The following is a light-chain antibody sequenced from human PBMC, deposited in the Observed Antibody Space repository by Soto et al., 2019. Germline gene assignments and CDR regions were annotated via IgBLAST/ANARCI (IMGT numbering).Light chain of an antibody. CDR1: QSVLYSSNNKNY. J-gene: IGKJ1*01. CDR2: WAS. V-gene: IGKV4-1*01. CDR3: QQYYSTHQT. Sequence: DIVMTQSPDSRAVSLGERATINCKSSQSVLYSSNNKNYLAWYQQKPGQPPKLLIYWASTRESGVPDRFSGSGSGTDFSLTISSLQAEDVAVYYCQQYYSTHQTFVQGIKVEIX.